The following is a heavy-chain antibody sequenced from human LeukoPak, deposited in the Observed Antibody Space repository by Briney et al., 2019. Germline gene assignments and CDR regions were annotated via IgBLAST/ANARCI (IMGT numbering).Heavy chain of an antibody. CDR1: GFTFSSYG. D-gene: IGHD2-21*02. CDR3: AKEAPVVVTAIPDD. Sequence: GGSLRLSCTASGFTFSSYGVHWVRQAPGKGLEWVAFIPYDGSNKYYADSVKGRFTISRDNSKNTLYLQMNGLRAEDTAVYYCAKEAPVVVTAIPDDWGQGTPVTVSS. CDR2: IPYDGSNK. J-gene: IGHJ4*02. V-gene: IGHV3-30*02.